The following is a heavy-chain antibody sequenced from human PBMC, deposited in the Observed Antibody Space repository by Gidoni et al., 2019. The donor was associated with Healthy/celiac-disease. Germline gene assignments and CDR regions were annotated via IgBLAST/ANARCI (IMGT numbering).Heavy chain of an antibody. CDR1: GFPFSSYA. Sequence: QVQLVESGGGVVQPGRSLRLSCAASGFPFSSYAMHWVRQAPGKGLEWVAVISYDGSNKYYADSVKGRFTISRDNSKNTLYLQMNSLRAEDTAVYYCARETTVTTFGDFDYWGQGTLVTVSS. D-gene: IGHD4-17*01. V-gene: IGHV3-30-3*01. J-gene: IGHJ4*02. CDR3: ARETTVTTFGDFDY. CDR2: ISYDGSNK.